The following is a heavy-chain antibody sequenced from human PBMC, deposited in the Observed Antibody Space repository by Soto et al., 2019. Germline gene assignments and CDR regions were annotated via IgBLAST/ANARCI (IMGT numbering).Heavy chain of an antibody. V-gene: IGHV4-34*01. CDR1: GGSFIDYS. J-gene: IGHJ4*02. CDR3: ARVSDY. CDR2: INHSGSA. Sequence: QVLLQQWGAGRLKPSETLSLTCAVYGGSFIDYSWGWIRQSPGTGLEWIGEINHSGSANYHPSLKSRVTISVDTSKNQFSLKLYSVTAADAAVYYCARVSDYCSQGTLVTVSS.